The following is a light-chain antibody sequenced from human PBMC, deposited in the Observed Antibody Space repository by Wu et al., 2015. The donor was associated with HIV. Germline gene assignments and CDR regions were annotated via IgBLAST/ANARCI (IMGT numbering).Light chain of an antibody. V-gene: IGKV3-11*01. Sequence: EIVLTQSPATLSLSPGERATLSCRASQSVGSYLAWYQHRPGQTPRLLIFDASSRAPGIPARFSGSGSGTDFTLTISSLEPEDFAVYYCQQYVSSSWTFGQGTKVEIK. J-gene: IGKJ1*01. CDR3: QQYVSSSWT. CDR1: QSVGSY. CDR2: DAS.